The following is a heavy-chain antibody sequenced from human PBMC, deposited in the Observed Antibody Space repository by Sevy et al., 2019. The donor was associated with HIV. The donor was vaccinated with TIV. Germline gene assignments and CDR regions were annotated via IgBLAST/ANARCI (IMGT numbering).Heavy chain of an antibody. J-gene: IGHJ3*02. CDR1: GGSISSSSYY. CDR2: IYYSGST. D-gene: IGHD5-18*01. V-gene: IGHV4-39*01. Sequence: GSLRLSCTVSGGSISSSSYYWGWIRQPPGKGLEWIGSIYYSGSTYYNPSLKSRVTISVDTSKNQFSLKLSSVTAADTAVYYCARRGYSYGYIDAFDIWGQGTMVTVSS. CDR3: ARRGYSYGYIDAFDI.